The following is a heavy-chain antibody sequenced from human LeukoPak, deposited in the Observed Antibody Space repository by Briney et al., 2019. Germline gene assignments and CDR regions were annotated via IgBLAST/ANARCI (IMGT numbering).Heavy chain of an antibody. CDR2: IYYSGST. D-gene: IGHD3-22*01. J-gene: IGHJ3*02. Sequence: TSETLSLTCTVSGGSISSSSYYWGWIRQPPGKGLEWIGSIYYSGSTYYNPSPKSRVTISVDTSKNQFSLKLSSVTAADTAVYYCARQIVAPHDDAFDIWGQGTMVTVSS. CDR3: ARQIVAPHDDAFDI. CDR1: GGSISSSSYY. V-gene: IGHV4-39*01.